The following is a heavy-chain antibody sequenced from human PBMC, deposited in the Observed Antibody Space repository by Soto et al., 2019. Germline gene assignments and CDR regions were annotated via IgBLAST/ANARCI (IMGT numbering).Heavy chain of an antibody. V-gene: IGHV4-31*03. Sequence: SETLSLTCTVSGGSISSSSYYWSWIRQHPGKGLEWIGYIYYSGSTYYNPSLKSRVTISVDTSKNQFSLKLSSVTAADTAVYYCARDILLDPDNDAFDIWGQGTMVTVSS. D-gene: IGHD2-15*01. CDR1: GGSISSSSYY. CDR3: ARDILLDPDNDAFDI. J-gene: IGHJ3*02. CDR2: IYYSGST.